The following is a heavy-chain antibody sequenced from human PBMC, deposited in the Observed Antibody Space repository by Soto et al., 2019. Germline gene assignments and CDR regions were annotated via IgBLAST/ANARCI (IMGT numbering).Heavy chain of an antibody. D-gene: IGHD6-19*01. J-gene: IGHJ5*02. CDR1: GDTVNNGDYF. CDR2: IYFTGST. V-gene: IGHV4-30-4*01. Sequence: PSETLSLTCTVSGDTVNNGDYFWSWIRQSPGKGLEWLGYIYFTGSTYYSPSLKGRLHISMDKSKNHFSLEMTSVTVADTALYCCARGALVGVVAAFKRELDPWGQGLLVTVSS. CDR3: ARGALVGVVAAFKRELDP.